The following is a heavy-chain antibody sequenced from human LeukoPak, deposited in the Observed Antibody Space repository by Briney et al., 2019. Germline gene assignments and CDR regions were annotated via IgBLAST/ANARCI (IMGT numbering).Heavy chain of an antibody. CDR3: ARERGGSKLSALYGRDYYYMDV. CDR2: INHSGST. V-gene: IGHV4-38-2*02. J-gene: IGHJ6*03. D-gene: IGHD3-16*01. CDR1: GYAISRGYY. Sequence: SETLSLTCTVSGYAISRGYYWSWIRQPPGKGLEWIGEINHSGSTNYNPSLKSRVTISVDTSKNQFSLKLSSVTAADTAVYYCARERGGSKLSALYGRDYYYMDVWGKGTTVTVSS.